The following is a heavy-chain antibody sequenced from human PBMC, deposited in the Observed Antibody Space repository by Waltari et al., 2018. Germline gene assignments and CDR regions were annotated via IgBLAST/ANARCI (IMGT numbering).Heavy chain of an antibody. J-gene: IGHJ2*01. CDR2: IYYSGST. V-gene: IGHV4-39*07. CDR3: ARGRVVAGHLGWYFDL. Sequence: QLQLQESGPGLVKPSETLSLTCTVSGGSISSSSYSWGWIRQPPGKGLEWIGSIYYSGSTYYNPSLKSRVTISVDTSKNQFSLKLSSVTAADTAVYYCARGRVVAGHLGWYFDLWGRGTLVTVSS. D-gene: IGHD6-19*01. CDR1: GGSISSSSYS.